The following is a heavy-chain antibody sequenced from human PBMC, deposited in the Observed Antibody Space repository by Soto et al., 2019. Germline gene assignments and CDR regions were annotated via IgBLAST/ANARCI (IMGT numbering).Heavy chain of an antibody. V-gene: IGHV4-34*01. CDR3: AGEDNLRSRGRVDV. CDR1: GGSFSGYY. CDR2: INHSGST. Sequence: PSETLSLTCAVYGGSFSGYYWSWIRQPPGKGLEWIGEINHSGSTNYNPSLKSRVTISVDTSKNQFSLKLSSVTAADTAVYYCAGEDNLRSRGRVDVWGQGTTVT. J-gene: IGHJ6*02. D-gene: IGHD3-3*01.